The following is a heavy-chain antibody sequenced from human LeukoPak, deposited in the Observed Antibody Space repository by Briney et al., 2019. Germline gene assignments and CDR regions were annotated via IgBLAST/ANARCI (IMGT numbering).Heavy chain of an antibody. V-gene: IGHV3-53*01. J-gene: IGHJ4*02. CDR1: GFTVSNNY. CDR3: AREGYCSTTKCYAGGGGSDY. D-gene: IGHD2-2*01. CDR2: ISTGGSP. Sequence: PGGSLRLSCAASGFTVSNNYMTWVRQAPGKGLEWVSLISTGGSPYYTDSVKGRFTISRDNAKNTLYLQMNSLRAEDTAVYYCAREGYCSTTKCYAGGGGSDYWGQGILVTVSS.